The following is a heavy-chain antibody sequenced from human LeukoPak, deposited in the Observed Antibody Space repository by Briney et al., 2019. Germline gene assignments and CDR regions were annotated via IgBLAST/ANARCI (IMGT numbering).Heavy chain of an antibody. CDR1: GFTFSSYA. J-gene: IGHJ6*02. CDR3: ARMDYIAAAGTVYYYYYGMDV. Sequence: GGSLRLSCVASGFTFSSYAMSWVRQAPGKGLEWVAVIWYDGSNKYYADSVKGRFTISRDNSKNTLYLQMNSLRAEDTAVYYCARMDYIAAAGTVYYYYYGMDVWGQGTTVTVSS. V-gene: IGHV3-33*08. D-gene: IGHD6-13*01. CDR2: IWYDGSNK.